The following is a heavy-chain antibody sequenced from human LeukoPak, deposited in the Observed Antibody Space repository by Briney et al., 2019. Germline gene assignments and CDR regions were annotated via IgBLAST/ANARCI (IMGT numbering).Heavy chain of an antibody. CDR3: ARDCSGGSYYYNMDY. CDR1: GYTFTGYY. D-gene: IGHD2-15*01. V-gene: IGHV1-2*02. J-gene: IGHJ4*02. CDR2: INPNSGGT. Sequence: ASVKVSCKASGYTFTGYYMHWVRQAPGQGLEWMGWINPNSGGTNYAQKFQGRVTMTRDTSISTAYMELSRLRSDDTAVYYCARDCSGGSYYYNMDYWGQGTLVTVSS.